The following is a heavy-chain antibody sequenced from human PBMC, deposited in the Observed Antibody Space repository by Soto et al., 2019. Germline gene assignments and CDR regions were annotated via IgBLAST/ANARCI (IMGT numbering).Heavy chain of an antibody. D-gene: IGHD6-19*01. Sequence: ASVKVSCKASGYTFTGYYMHWVRQAPGQGLEWMGWINANNGSTNYAQKLQGRVTMTTDTSTSTAYMELRSLRSDDTAVYYCARDLGSGWYGYSDYRGQGTLVTVSS. CDR2: INANNGST. J-gene: IGHJ4*02. CDR3: ARDLGSGWYGYSDY. CDR1: GYTFTGYY. V-gene: IGHV1-2*02.